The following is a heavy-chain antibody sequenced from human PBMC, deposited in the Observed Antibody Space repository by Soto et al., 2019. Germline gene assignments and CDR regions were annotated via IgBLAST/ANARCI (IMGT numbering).Heavy chain of an antibody. V-gene: IGHV1-18*01. Sequence: ASVKVSWKASGYTFTSYGISWVRQAPGQGLEWMGWISAYNGNTNYAQKLQGRVTMTTDTSTSIAYMELRSLRSDDTAVYYCARDRDGNGYLDYWGQGTLVTVSS. J-gene: IGHJ4*02. D-gene: IGHD3-22*01. CDR2: ISAYNGNT. CDR1: GYTFTSYG. CDR3: ARDRDGNGYLDY.